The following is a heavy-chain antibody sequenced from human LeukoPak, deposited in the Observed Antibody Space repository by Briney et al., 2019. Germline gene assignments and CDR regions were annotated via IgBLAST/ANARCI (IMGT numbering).Heavy chain of an antibody. J-gene: IGHJ5*02. Sequence: PGGSLRLSCAASGFDLSTYEMNWVRQAPGKGLEWIADITISGHTKKYVDSVKGRFTISRDNARTSLYLQMNSLRVEDTGVYYCARGDPHADLWGQGTLVTVSS. V-gene: IGHV3-48*03. CDR3: ARGDPHADL. CDR2: ITISGHTK. CDR1: GFDLSTYE.